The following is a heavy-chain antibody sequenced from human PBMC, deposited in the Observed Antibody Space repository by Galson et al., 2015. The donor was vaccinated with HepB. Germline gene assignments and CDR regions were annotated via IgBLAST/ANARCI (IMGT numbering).Heavy chain of an antibody. CDR3: RFFPPTYYYYYYMDV. J-gene: IGHJ6*03. Sequence: SLRLSCAASGFTFSSYWMSWVRQAPGKGLEWVANIKQDGSEKYYVDSVKGRFTISRDNAKNSLYLQMNSLRAEDTAVYYCRFFPPTYYYYYYMDVWGKGTLVTVSS. CDR2: IKQDGSEK. V-gene: IGHV3-7*01. D-gene: IGHD3-3*01. CDR1: GFTFSSYW.